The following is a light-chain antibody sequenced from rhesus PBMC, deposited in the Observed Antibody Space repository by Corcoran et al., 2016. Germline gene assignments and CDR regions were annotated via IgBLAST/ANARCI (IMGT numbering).Light chain of an antibody. J-gene: IGKJ2*01. Sequence: DIQKTQSPSSLSASVGDRFPITCRASKGISSYLNWYQQNPGKALKLQIYYANRWDSGVPSRFSGRGSGTEFTLTISSLQPDDFATYYCQQYNSLPYSFGQWTKVEIK. CDR1: KGISSY. CDR2: YAN. CDR3: QQYNSLPYS. V-gene: IGKV1-32*01.